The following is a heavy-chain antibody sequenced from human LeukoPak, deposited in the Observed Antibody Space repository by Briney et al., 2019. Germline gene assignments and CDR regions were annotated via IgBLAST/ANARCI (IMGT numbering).Heavy chain of an antibody. Sequence: GGSLRLSCAASGFTVSSNYISWVRQAPGKGLEWVSVIYSGGSTYYADSVKGRFTISRDNSKNTLYLQMNSLRAEDTAVYYCARDLPNGIYDSSGYYPDYWGQGTLVTVSS. J-gene: IGHJ4*02. CDR3: ARDLPNGIYDSSGYYPDY. V-gene: IGHV3-66*01. D-gene: IGHD3-22*01. CDR1: GFTVSSNY. CDR2: IYSGGST.